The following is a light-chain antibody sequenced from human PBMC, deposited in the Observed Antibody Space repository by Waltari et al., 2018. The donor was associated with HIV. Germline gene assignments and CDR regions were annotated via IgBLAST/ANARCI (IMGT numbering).Light chain of an antibody. V-gene: IGKV1-39*01. CDR1: QRISNS. CDR3: QQSYSARRA. CDR2: AAS. Sequence: DIQMTQSPSSLSASVGDRVTITCRASQRISNSLNWYQQKPGKAPKLLMYAASSLQSGVPSRFSGSGSGTDFTLTISSLQPEDFATYYCQQSYSARRAFGQGTKVEI. J-gene: IGKJ1*01.